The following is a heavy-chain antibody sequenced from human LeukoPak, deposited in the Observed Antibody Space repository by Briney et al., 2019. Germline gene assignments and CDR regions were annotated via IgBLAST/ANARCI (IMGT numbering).Heavy chain of an antibody. V-gene: IGHV3-23*01. CDR2: ISGSGGST. CDR1: GFTFSSYA. J-gene: IGHJ4*02. Sequence: GGSLRLSCAASGFTFSSYAMSWIRQAPGKGLESVSAISGSGGSTNYADSVKGRFTISRDNSKNTLYLQMNSLRAEDTAVYYCATSPGDYRDYWGQGTLVTVSS. CDR3: ATSPGDYRDY. D-gene: IGHD4-17*01.